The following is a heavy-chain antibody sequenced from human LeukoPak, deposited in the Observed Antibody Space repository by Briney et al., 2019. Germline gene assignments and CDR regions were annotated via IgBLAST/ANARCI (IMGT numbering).Heavy chain of an antibody. CDR3: VRTHKIEGCSTSGDSCYSMYRHFDL. V-gene: IGHV3-74*01. D-gene: IGHD2-15*01. Sequence: PGGSLRLSCAASGFTFSSHLMHWVRQVQGTGLVWVSSVKSDGTATNYADSVKGRFTISRDNAKNTLYLQMNSLRVEDTAVYYCVRTHKIEGCSTSGDSCYSMYRHFDLWGRGSLVTVSS. CDR1: GFTFSSHL. CDR2: VKSDGTAT. J-gene: IGHJ2*01.